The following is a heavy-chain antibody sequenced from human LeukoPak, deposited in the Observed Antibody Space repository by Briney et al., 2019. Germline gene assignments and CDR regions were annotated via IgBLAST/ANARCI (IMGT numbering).Heavy chain of an antibody. CDR3: AKEVYGSGPYYLDY. Sequence: GGSLRLSCSASGFTFSSYAMSWVRQAPGKGLQWVSAISRGGDSPYYADSVKGRFTISRDNSRNTLYLQMNSLRAEDTAIYYCAKEVYGSGPYYLDYWGQGTLVTVSS. J-gene: IGHJ4*02. V-gene: IGHV3-23*01. CDR2: ISRGGDSP. D-gene: IGHD3-10*01. CDR1: GFTFSSYA.